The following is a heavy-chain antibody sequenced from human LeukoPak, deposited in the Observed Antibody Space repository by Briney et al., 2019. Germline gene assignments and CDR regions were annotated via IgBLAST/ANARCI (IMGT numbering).Heavy chain of an antibody. Sequence: KPSETLSLTCTVSGASISSYYWSWIRQPPGKGLEWIGYIYYSGSTNYNPSLKSRVTISVDTSKNQFSLKLSSVTAADTAVYYCARGIAAAGDYWGQGTLVTVSS. CDR2: IYYSGST. CDR3: ARGIAAAGDY. V-gene: IGHV4-59*08. CDR1: GASISSYY. D-gene: IGHD6-13*01. J-gene: IGHJ4*02.